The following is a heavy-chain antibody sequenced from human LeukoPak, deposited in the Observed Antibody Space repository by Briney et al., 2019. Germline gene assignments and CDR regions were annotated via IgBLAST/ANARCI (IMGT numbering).Heavy chain of an antibody. J-gene: IGHJ6*02. D-gene: IGHD3-9*01. V-gene: IGHV3-30*18. CDR2: ISYDGSNK. CDR3: AKDLSTVTTSYDILTGYYYYYYYGMDV. CDR1: GFTFSSYG. Sequence: GGSLRLSCAASGFTFSSYGMHWVRPAPGKGLEWVAVISYDGSNKYYADSVKGRFTISRDNSKNTLYLQMNSLRAEDTAVYYCAKDLSTVTTSYDILTGYYYYYYYGMDVWGQGTTVTVSS.